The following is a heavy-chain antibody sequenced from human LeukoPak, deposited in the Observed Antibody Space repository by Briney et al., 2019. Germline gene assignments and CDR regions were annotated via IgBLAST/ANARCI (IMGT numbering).Heavy chain of an antibody. D-gene: IGHD2-2*02. CDR1: GYTFTSYY. J-gene: IGHJ5*02. CDR3: ARGYCSSTSCYSWFDP. Sequence: GASVKVSCKASGYTFTSYYMHWVRQAPGQGLEWMGWINPNSGGTNYAQKFQGRVTMTRDTSISTAYMELSRLRSDDTAVYYCARGYCSSTSCYSWFDPWGQGTLVTVSS. V-gene: IGHV1-2*02. CDR2: INPNSGGT.